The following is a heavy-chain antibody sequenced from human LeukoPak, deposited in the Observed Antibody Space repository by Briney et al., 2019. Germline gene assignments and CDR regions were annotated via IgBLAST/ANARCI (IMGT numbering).Heavy chain of an antibody. V-gene: IGHV1-2*02. CDR3: ARGAEQQRLAHFDY. CDR1: GFTFTDEY. D-gene: IGHD6-13*01. J-gene: IGHJ4*02. Sequence: ASVKVSCKSSGFTFTDEYIHWVRQAPGQGLEWMGWINPNNGGTKSAQKFQGRVTMTRDTSISTAYMELSSLRSDDTAIYYCARGAEQQRLAHFDYWGQGTLVTVSS. CDR2: INPNNGGT.